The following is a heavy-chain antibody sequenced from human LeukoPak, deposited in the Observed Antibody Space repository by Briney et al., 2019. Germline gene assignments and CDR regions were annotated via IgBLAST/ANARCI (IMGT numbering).Heavy chain of an antibody. V-gene: IGHV3-21*01. CDR1: GFTFSSYS. CDR3: ARGPVGATFPFDY. Sequence: GGSLRLSYAASGFTFSSYSMNWVRQAPGKGLEWVSSISSSSSYIYYADSVKGRFTISRDNAKNSLYLQMSSLRAEDTAVYYCARGPVGATFPFDYWGQGTLVTVSS. D-gene: IGHD1-26*01. CDR2: ISSSSSYI. J-gene: IGHJ4*02.